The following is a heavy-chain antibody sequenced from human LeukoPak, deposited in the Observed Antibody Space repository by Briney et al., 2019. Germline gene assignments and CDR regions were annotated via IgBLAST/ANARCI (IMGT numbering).Heavy chain of an antibody. CDR3: ARGEAQWLVLYDAFDI. V-gene: IGHV6-1*01. J-gene: IGHJ3*02. CDR1: GDSVSSNSAA. Sequence: SQTLSLTCAISGDSVSSNSAAWNWIRQSPSRGLEWLGRTYYRSKWYNDYAVSVKSRITINPDTSKNQFSLQLNSVTPEDTAVYYCARGEAQWLVLYDAFDIWGHGTMVTVSS. CDR2: TYYRSKWYN. D-gene: IGHD6-19*01.